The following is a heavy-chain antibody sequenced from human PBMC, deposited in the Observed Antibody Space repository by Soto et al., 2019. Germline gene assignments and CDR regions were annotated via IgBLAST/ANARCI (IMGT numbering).Heavy chain of an antibody. CDR1: GGTFSSYT. Sequence: ASVKASCKASGGTFSSYTISWVRQAPGQGLEWMGRIIPILGIANYAQKFQGRVTITADKSTSTAYMELSSLRSEDTAVYYCARDPAYYDFWSGYYHEYMDVWGQGTTVTVSS. D-gene: IGHD3-3*01. CDR2: IIPILGIA. CDR3: ARDPAYYDFWSGYYHEYMDV. V-gene: IGHV1-69*04. J-gene: IGHJ6*02.